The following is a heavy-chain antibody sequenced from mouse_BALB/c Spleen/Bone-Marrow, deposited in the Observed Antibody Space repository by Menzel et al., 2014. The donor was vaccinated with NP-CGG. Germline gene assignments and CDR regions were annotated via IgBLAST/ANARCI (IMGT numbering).Heavy chain of an antibody. CDR1: GFTFSSYG. Sequence: EVNVVESGGDLVKPGGSLKLSCVASGFTFSSYGMSWVRQTPDERLEWVATISSGGSYTYYPDSVKGRFTISRDNAKNTLYLQMSSLKSEDTAMYYCGRNYYGSSYYFDYWGQGTTLTVSS. D-gene: IGHD1-1*01. CDR3: GRNYYGSSYYFDY. CDR2: ISSGGSYT. J-gene: IGHJ2*01. V-gene: IGHV5-6*01.